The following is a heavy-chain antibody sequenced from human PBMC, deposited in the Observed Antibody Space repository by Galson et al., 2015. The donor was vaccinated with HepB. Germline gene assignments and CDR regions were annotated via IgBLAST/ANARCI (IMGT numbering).Heavy chain of an antibody. Sequence: SVKVSCKASGYTFTGYYMHWVRQAPGQGLEWMGWINPNSGGTNYAQKFQGWVTMTRDTSISTAYMELSRLRSDDTAVYYCARAGGMITFGGVIGHDRRDAFDIWGQGTMVTVSS. J-gene: IGHJ3*02. CDR1: GYTFTGYY. CDR2: INPNSGGT. CDR3: ARAGGMITFGGVIGHDRRDAFDI. D-gene: IGHD3-16*02. V-gene: IGHV1-2*04.